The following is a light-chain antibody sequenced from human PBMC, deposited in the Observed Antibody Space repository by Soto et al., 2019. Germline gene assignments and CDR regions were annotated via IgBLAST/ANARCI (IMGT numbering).Light chain of an antibody. V-gene: IGLV1-40*01. CDR3: QSYDRSLSAHYV. Sequence: QSVLTQPPSVSGAPGQRVNISCTGSSSNIGRNYDVHWYQHVPGTAPKLVIYSSTNRPSGVPDRFSGSKSGTSASLAITGLQAEDEADYYCQSYDRSLSAHYVFGTGTKLTVL. J-gene: IGLJ1*01. CDR1: SSNIGRNYD. CDR2: SST.